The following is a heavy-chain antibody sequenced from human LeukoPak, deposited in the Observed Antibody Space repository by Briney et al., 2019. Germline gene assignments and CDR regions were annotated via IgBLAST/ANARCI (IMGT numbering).Heavy chain of an antibody. CDR3: ARGTSSYSDYNTFDY. CDR1: GYSFISYG. D-gene: IGHD4-11*01. Sequence: ASVKVSCKASGYSFISYGITWVRQAPGQGLEWMGWISVYNVKTHYAQNLQGRVSMTTDTSTSTAYMELRSLRSDDTAVYYCARGTSSYSDYNTFDYWGQGTLVSVSS. CDR2: ISVYNVKT. J-gene: IGHJ4*02. V-gene: IGHV1-18*01.